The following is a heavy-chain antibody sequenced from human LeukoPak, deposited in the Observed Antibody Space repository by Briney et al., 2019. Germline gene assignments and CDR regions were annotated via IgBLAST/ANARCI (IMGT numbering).Heavy chain of an antibody. J-gene: IGHJ4*02. CDR3: ARGSYNFDY. D-gene: IGHD3-10*01. Sequence: SETLSLTCIVSGGSISSYSWSWIRQPPGRGLEWIGFIYYSGSTNYNPSLKSRVTISVDTSKSQFSLKLNSVTAADTAVYYCARGSYNFDYWGQGTLVTVSS. CDR1: GGSISSYS. CDR2: IYYSGST. V-gene: IGHV4-59*01.